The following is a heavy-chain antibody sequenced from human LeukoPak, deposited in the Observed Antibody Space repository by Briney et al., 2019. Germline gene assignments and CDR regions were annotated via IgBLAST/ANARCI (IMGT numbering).Heavy chain of an antibody. CDR2: IYSGGST. D-gene: IGHD2-15*01. V-gene: IGHV3-53*01. CDR3: ARELVVVAALDY. CDR1: GFTVSSNY. J-gene: IGHJ4*02. Sequence: GGSLRLSCAASGFTVSSNYMSWVRQAPGKGLEWVSVIYSGGSTYYADSVKGRFTISRDNSKNTLYLQMNSLRAEDTAVYYCARELVVVAALDYWGQGTLVTVSS.